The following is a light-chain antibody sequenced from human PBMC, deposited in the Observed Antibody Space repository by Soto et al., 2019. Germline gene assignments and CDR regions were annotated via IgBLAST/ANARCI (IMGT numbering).Light chain of an antibody. Sequence: QSALTQPASVSGSPGQSITISCTGTSSDVGSYNLVSWYQQHPGKAPKLMIYEVSKRPSGVSNRFSGSKSGNTASLTISGLKDEDEADYYCCSYAGSSTVFGGGTQLTVL. CDR2: EVS. V-gene: IGLV2-23*02. CDR3: CSYAGSSTV. CDR1: SSDVGSYNL. J-gene: IGLJ2*01.